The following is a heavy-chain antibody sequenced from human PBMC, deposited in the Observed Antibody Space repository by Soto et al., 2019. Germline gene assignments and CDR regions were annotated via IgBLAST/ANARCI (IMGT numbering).Heavy chain of an antibody. D-gene: IGHD3-3*01. Sequence: GGSLRLSCAASGFTFSSYGMHWVRQAPGKGLEWVAVISYDGSNKYYADPVKGRFTISRDNSKNTLYLQMNSLRAEDTAVYYCATSEDGVLDYWGQGTLVTVSS. CDR3: ATSEDGVLDY. J-gene: IGHJ4*02. V-gene: IGHV3-30*03. CDR2: ISYDGSNK. CDR1: GFTFSSYG.